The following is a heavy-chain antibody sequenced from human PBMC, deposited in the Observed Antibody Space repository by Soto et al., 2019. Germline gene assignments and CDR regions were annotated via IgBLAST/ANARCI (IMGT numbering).Heavy chain of an antibody. D-gene: IGHD3-3*01. V-gene: IGHV1-18*01. Sequence: ASVKVSCKASGYTFTSYGISWVRQAPGQGLEWMGWISAYNGNTNYAQKLQGRVTMTTDTSTSTAYMELRSLRSDDTAVYYCARGSITIFGVVIGSNYFDYWSQGTLVTVSS. CDR3: ARGSITIFGVVIGSNYFDY. J-gene: IGHJ4*02. CDR1: GYTFTSYG. CDR2: ISAYNGNT.